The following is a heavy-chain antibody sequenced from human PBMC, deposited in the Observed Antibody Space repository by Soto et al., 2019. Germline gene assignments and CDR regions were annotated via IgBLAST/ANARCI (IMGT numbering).Heavy chain of an antibody. CDR2: IIPIFGTA. J-gene: IGHJ5*02. CDR1: GGTFSSYA. CDR3: ARAKGSLAGEDWFDP. V-gene: IGHV1-69*12. Sequence: QVQLVQSGAEVKKPGSSVKVSCKASGGTFSSYAISWVRQAPGQGLEWMGGIIPIFGTAHYAQKFQGRVTITADESTSTAHMELSSLRSEDTAVYYCARAKGSLAGEDWFDPWGQGTLVTVSS. D-gene: IGHD7-27*01.